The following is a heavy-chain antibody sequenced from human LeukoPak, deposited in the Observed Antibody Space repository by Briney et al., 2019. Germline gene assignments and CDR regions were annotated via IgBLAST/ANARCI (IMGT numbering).Heavy chain of an antibody. CDR2: IDANSGGT. J-gene: IGHJ4*02. D-gene: IGHD3/OR15-3a*01. V-gene: IGHV1-2*02. Sequence: ASVKVSCKASGYTFTSYYMHWVRQAPGQGLEWMGSIDANSGGTEYAQKFQGRVTMTRDTSLSTAYMEVTSLTPDDTAVYYCARDLFWTGYYYFDFWGQGTLVTVSS. CDR1: GYTFTSYY. CDR3: ARDLFWTGYYYFDF.